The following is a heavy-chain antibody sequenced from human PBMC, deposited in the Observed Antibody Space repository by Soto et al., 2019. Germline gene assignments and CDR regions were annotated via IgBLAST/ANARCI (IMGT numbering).Heavy chain of an antibody. J-gene: IGHJ3*01. V-gene: IGHV1-8*01. CDR2: MNPSGSNT. D-gene: IGHD3-16*02. CDR3: ARYRTKVPVAFDV. Sequence: QVQLVQSGAEVKQPGASVQVSCKASGLAFPIDDIIWVRQTIGQGLEFMGWMNPSGSNTGYAQKFQGRATFTWNTPTSTAYMDLSGLRSEDTAVYYCARYRTKVPVAFDVWGQGTMVTVSS. CDR1: GLAFPIDD.